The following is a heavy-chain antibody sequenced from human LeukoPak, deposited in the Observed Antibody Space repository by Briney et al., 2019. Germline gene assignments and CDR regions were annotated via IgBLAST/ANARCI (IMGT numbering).Heavy chain of an antibody. V-gene: IGHV1-69*13. CDR1: GGTFSSYA. J-gene: IGHJ6*02. D-gene: IGHD3-9*01. CDR2: IIPIFGTA. Sequence: SVKVSCTASGGTFSSYAISWVRQAPGQGLEWMGGIIPIFGTASYAQKFQGRVTITADESTSTAYMELSSLRSEDTAVYYCASDILTGYYKNYYYGMDVWGQGTTVTVSS. CDR3: ASDILTGYYKNYYYGMDV.